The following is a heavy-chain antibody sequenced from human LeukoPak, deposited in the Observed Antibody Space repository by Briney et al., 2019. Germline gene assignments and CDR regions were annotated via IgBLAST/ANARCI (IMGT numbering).Heavy chain of an antibody. Sequence: SETLSLTCAVYGGSFSGYYWSWIRQPPGKGLEWIGEINHSGSTNYNPSLKSRVTISVDTSKNQFSLKLSSVTAADTAVYYCATRYYDYVWGSYRYNHFDYWGQGTLVTVSS. V-gene: IGHV4-34*01. CDR1: GGSFSGYY. J-gene: IGHJ4*02. D-gene: IGHD3-16*02. CDR3: ATRYYDYVWGSYRYNHFDY. CDR2: INHSGST.